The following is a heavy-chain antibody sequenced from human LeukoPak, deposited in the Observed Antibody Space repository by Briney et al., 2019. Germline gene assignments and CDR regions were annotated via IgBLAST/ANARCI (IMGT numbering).Heavy chain of an antibody. CDR2: IYTSGST. D-gene: IGHD2-15*01. Sequence: SETLSLTCTVSGVSISSYYWSWIRQPAGKGLEWIWRIYTSGSTNYNPPLKSRVTMSVDTSKNQFSLKLSSVTAADTAVYYCARDSVVVVAATHAFAIWGQGTMVTVSS. CDR3: ARDSVVVVAATHAFAI. V-gene: IGHV4-4*07. J-gene: IGHJ3*02. CDR1: GVSISSYY.